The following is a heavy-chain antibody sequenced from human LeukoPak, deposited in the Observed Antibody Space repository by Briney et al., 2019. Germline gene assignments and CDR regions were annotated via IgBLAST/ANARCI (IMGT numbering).Heavy chain of an antibody. J-gene: IGHJ5*02. D-gene: IGHD3-10*01. V-gene: IGHV1-18*01. CDR2: ISAYNGKT. CDR1: GYIFTTYG. Sequence: GASVKVSCKASGYIFTTYGTTWVRQAPGQGLEWMGWISAYNGKTNYAQNLRGRVTMTTDTSTSTAYMELRSLRSDDTAMYYCARGSGEYYYGSGFDPWGQGTLVTVSS. CDR3: ARGSGEYYYGSGFDP.